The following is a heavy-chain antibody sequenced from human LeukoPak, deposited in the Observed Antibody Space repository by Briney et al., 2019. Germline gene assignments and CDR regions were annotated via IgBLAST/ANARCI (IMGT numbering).Heavy chain of an antibody. CDR2: INPSGGST. CDR1: GYTFTSYY. CDR3: AREPAADCSSTSCYEN. V-gene: IGHV1-46*01. D-gene: IGHD2-2*01. Sequence: GASVKVSCKASGYTFTSYYMHWVRQAPGQGLEWMGIINPSGGSTSYAQKFQGRVTMTRDTSTSTVHMELSSLRSEDTAVYYCAREPAADCSSTSCYENWGQGTLVTVSS. J-gene: IGHJ4*02.